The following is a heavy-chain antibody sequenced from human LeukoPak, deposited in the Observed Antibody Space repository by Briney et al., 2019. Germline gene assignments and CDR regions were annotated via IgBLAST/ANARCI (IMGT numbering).Heavy chain of an antibody. V-gene: IGHV3-23*01. CDR3: ARGRHLGGLKTTFLDY. Sequence: GGSLRLSCAASGFTFSSYAMSWVRQAPGKGLEWVSVISGSGYNTYYAGSVKGRFTISRDIGKNSLYLQMNSLGAGDTAVYYCARGRHLGGLKTTFLDYWGQGALVTVSS. J-gene: IGHJ4*02. CDR2: ISGSGYNT. D-gene: IGHD3-16*01. CDR1: GFTFSSYA.